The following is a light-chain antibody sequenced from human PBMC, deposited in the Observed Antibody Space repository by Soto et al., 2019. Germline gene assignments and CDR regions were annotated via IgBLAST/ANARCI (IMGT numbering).Light chain of an antibody. CDR2: DAS. CDR3: QQRSNWPIT. J-gene: IGKJ1*01. V-gene: IGKV3-11*01. Sequence: IFVTQSPATLSLSRWERATLSWRASQSVSSYLAWYQQKPGQAPRLLIYDASNRATGIPARFSGSGSGTDFTLAISSLEPEDFAVYYCQQRSNWPITFGQGTKVDIK. CDR1: QSVSSY.